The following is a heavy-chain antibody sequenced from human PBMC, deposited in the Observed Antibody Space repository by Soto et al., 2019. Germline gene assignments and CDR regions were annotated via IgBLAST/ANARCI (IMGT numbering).Heavy chain of an antibody. Sequence: QVQLVQSGAEVKKPGSSVKVSCKASGGTFSSYAISWVRQAPGQGLEWMGGIMPIFGTANYAQKFQGRVTINANESTSTASMELSCLSTEATAVYYCARSDVNQATGYSSGYWFVPWGQGTLVAVSS. CDR1: GGTFSSYA. CDR2: IMPIFGTA. CDR3: ARSDVNQATGYSSGYWFVP. V-gene: IGHV1-69*12. J-gene: IGHJ5*02. D-gene: IGHD5-18*01.